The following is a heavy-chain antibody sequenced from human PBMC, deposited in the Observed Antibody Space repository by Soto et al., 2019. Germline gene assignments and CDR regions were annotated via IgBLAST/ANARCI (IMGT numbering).Heavy chain of an antibody. Sequence: QVQLVQSGAEVKKPGSSVKVSCKASGGTFSSYAISWVRQAPGQGLEWMGGIIPIFGTANYAQKFQGRVTITADESTSTAYMELSSLRSEDTAVYYCARVGQPMRYSSPGRFDPWGQGTLVTVYS. D-gene: IGHD6-13*01. J-gene: IGHJ5*02. V-gene: IGHV1-69*01. CDR2: IIPIFGTA. CDR1: GGTFSSYA. CDR3: ARVGQPMRYSSPGRFDP.